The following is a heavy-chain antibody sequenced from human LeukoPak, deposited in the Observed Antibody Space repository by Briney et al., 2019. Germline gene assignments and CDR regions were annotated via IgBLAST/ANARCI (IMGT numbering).Heavy chain of an antibody. CDR1: GFTFSSYA. CDR2: ISGSGGST. CDR3: APRVEFYCYGMDV. Sequence: GGSLRLSCAASGFTFSSYAMSWVRQAPGKGLEWVSAISGSGGSTYYADSVKGRFTISRDNSKNTLYLQMNSLRAEDTAVYYCAPRVEFYCYGMDVWGQGTTVTVSS. J-gene: IGHJ6*02. D-gene: IGHD5-24*01. V-gene: IGHV3-23*01.